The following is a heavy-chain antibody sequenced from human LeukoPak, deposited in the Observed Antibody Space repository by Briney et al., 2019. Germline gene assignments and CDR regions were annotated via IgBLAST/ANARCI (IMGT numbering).Heavy chain of an antibody. CDR2: ISGSGGST. CDR1: GFTFSSYG. D-gene: IGHD3-3*01. V-gene: IGHV3-23*01. Sequence: GGSLRLSCAASGFTFSSYGMSWVRQAPGKGLEWVSAISGSGGSTYYADSVKGRFTISRDNSKNTLYLQMNSLKTEDTAVYYCTSQYYDFWSGDRIDYWGQGTLVTVSS. CDR3: TSQYYDFWSGDRIDY. J-gene: IGHJ4*02.